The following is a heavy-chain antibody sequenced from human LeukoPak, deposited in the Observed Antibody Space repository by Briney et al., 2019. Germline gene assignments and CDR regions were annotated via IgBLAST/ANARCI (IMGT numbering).Heavy chain of an antibody. J-gene: IGHJ4*02. D-gene: IGHD2-2*01. Sequence: GGALRLSCAASGFTFSSYGMHWVRQAPGKGLEWVAVIWYDGSNKDYADSVKGRFTISRDNSKNSLYLQMNSLRAQDTAVYYCARQPVGYCSRTSWCSFAYWGQGTVVTVSS. CDR3: ARQPVGYCSRTSWCSFAY. V-gene: IGHV3-33*08. CDR1: GFTFSSYG. CDR2: IWYDGSNK.